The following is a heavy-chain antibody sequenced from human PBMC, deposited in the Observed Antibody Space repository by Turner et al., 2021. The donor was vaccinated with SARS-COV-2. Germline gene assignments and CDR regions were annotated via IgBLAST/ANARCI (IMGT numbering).Heavy chain of an antibody. J-gene: IGHJ6*02. Sequence: EVQLVESGGSLVQPGGSLRLSGAASGVTVSSNYMSWVRQAPGKGLEWVSVIYSGGSTFYADSVKGRFTISRHNTKNTLYLQMNSLRAEDTAVYYCARELGPYGMDVWGQGTTVTVSS. CDR1: GVTVSSNY. V-gene: IGHV3-53*04. CDR2: IYSGGST. CDR3: ARELGPYGMDV.